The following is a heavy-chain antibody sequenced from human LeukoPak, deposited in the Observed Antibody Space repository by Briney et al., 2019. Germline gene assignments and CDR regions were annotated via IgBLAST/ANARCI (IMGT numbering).Heavy chain of an antibody. CDR1: GGTFSSYA. Sequence: ASVKVSCKASGGTFSSYAISWVRQAPGQGLEWMGGIIPIFGTANYAQKFQGRVTITADESTSTAYMELSSLRSEDTAVYYCARGGKQPFDAFDIWGQGTMVTVSS. J-gene: IGHJ3*02. CDR3: ARGGKQPFDAFDI. CDR2: IIPIFGTA. D-gene: IGHD6-13*01. V-gene: IGHV1-69*01.